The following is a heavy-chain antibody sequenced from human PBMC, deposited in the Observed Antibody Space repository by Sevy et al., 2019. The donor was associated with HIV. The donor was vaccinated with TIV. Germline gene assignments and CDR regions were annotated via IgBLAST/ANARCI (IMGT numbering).Heavy chain of an antibody. D-gene: IGHD6-6*01. CDR3: ARDPRMYLVYLMAYFAY. CDR2: IGYDGNNK. V-gene: IGHV3-33*01. CDR1: GFTPSTYG. J-gene: IGHJ4*02. Sequence: GGSLRLSCAGSGFTPSTYGMHWVRQAPGKGLEWVAVIGYDGNNKYYADSVKGRFTISSDNSKNTLFLQMDSLRTEDTAVYYCARDPRMYLVYLMAYFAYWGQGALVTDSS.